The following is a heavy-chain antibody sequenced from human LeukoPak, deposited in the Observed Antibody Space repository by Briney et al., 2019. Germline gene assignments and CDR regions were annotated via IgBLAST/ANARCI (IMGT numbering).Heavy chain of an antibody. J-gene: IGHJ5*02. Sequence: GRSRRLSCAVSGFTFSNYAMSWVRQTPARGLEWVSSINEVGDDTNYVHSVRGRFTVSRDNSKNTLYLQLNSLRAEDTALYYCSKRGPNTGWHFFDHWGPGTLVTVS. D-gene: IGHD6-19*01. CDR1: GFTFSNYA. V-gene: IGHV3-23*01. CDR2: INEVGDDT. CDR3: SKRGPNTGWHFFDH.